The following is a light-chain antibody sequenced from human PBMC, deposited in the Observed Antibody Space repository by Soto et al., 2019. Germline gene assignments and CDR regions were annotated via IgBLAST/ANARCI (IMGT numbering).Light chain of an antibody. J-gene: IGKJ4*01. CDR1: QSVSSNF. V-gene: IGKV3-20*01. CDR2: GAS. CDR3: RQYGTSLGFP. Sequence: EIVLTQSPGTLSLSPGERATLSCRASQSVSSNFLAWYQEKLGQAPRLLIYGASKRATGIPARFSGSGSGTDFTLTSSRLEPEDFAVYYCRQYGTSLGFPVGGGTKVDIK.